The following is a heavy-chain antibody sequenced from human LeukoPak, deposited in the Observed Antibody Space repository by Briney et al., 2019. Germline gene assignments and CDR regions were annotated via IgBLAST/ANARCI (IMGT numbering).Heavy chain of an antibody. CDR1: GYSISSGYY. J-gene: IGHJ4*02. CDR3: ARRHQQLYYFDH. D-gene: IGHD2-2*01. Sequence: SETLSLTCAVSGYSISSGYYWGWIRQPPEKGLEWIGSIYHSGSTYYNPSLKSRVTISVDTSKNQFSLKLSSVTAADAAVYYCARRHQQLYYFDHWGQGTLVTVSS. CDR2: IYHSGST. V-gene: IGHV4-38-2*01.